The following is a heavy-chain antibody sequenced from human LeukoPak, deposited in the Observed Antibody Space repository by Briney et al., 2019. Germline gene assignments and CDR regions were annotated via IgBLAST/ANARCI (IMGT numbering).Heavy chain of an antibody. CDR3: AKGQGYYYYIDV. J-gene: IGHJ6*03. CDR1: GFTFSSYG. V-gene: IGHV3-33*06. CDR2: IWYDGSNK. Sequence: GGSLRLSCAASGFTFSSYGMHWVRQAPGKGLEWVAVIWYDGSNKYYADSVKGRFTISRDNSKNTLYLQMNSLRAEDTAVYYCAKGQGYYYYIDVWGKGTTVTVSS.